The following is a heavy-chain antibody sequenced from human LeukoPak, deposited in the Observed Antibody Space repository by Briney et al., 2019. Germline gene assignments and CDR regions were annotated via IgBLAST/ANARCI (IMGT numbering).Heavy chain of an antibody. Sequence: ASVTVSCKSSGYTFTSYVISWVRQPPGQGREGMGWISAYNGNTNYAHKLQVRVTMTTDTSTSTAYMELRSLGSDHTAVYYCAGGGYDFDCFDYWGQGTPVTVSS. CDR2: ISAYNGNT. J-gene: IGHJ4*02. CDR1: GYTFTSYV. V-gene: IGHV1-18*01. D-gene: IGHD5-12*01. CDR3: AGGGYDFDCFDY.